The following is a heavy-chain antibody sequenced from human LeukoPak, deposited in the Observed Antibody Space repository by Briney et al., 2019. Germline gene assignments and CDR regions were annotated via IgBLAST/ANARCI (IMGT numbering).Heavy chain of an antibody. D-gene: IGHD2-2*02. CDR2: ISAYNGNT. CDR1: GYTFTSYG. V-gene: IGHV1-18*01. Sequence: ASVKVSCKASGYTFTSYGISWVRQAPGQGLEWIGWISAYNGNTNYAQKLQGRVTMTTDTSTSTAYMELRSLRSDDTAVYYCARVYYSSTSCYREPSYYYYYMDVWGKGTTVTVSS. J-gene: IGHJ6*03. CDR3: ARVYYSSTSCYREPSYYYYYMDV.